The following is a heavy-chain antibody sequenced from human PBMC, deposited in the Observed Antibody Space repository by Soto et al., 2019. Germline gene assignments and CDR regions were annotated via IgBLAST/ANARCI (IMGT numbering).Heavy chain of an antibody. D-gene: IGHD3-3*01. CDR3: ARAGGRYYECNWFDP. CDR2: IGTAGDT. CDR1: GFTFSSYD. Sequence: EVQLVESGGGLVQPGGSLRLSCAASGFTFSSYDMHWVRQATGKGLEWVSAIGTAGDTYYPGSVKGRFTISRENAKNSLYLQMNSLRAEDTAVYYCARAGGRYYECNWFDPWGQGTLVTVSS. V-gene: IGHV3-13*01. J-gene: IGHJ5*02.